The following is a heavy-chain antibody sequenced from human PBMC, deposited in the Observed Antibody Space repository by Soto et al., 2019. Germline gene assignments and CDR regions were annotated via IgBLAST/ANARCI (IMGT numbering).Heavy chain of an antibody. J-gene: IGHJ4*02. CDR3: ERTNCRGCHFDY. Sequence: PGGSLRLSCAASGFVFSSYAMSWVRQAPGKGLEWVSAISGSGTTAYYADSVKGRFIFSRDNPKNTLYLQMNSLRAEDTAVYYCERTNCRGCHFDYWGQGTLVTVSS. CDR2: ISGSGTTA. CDR1: GFVFSSYA. V-gene: IGHV3-23*01. D-gene: IGHD6-19*01.